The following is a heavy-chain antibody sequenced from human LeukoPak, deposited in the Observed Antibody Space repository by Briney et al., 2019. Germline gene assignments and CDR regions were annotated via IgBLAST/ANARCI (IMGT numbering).Heavy chain of an antibody. J-gene: IGHJ4*02. V-gene: IGHV3-53*01. CDR1: GFTVSSNY. Sequence: PGGSLRLSCAASGFTVSSNYMSWVRQAPGKGLEWVSVIYSGGSTYYADSVKGRFTISRDNSKNTLYLQMNSLRAEDTAVYYCTTVSGFSGYDWHYFDSWGQGTLVTVSS. CDR2: IYSGGST. D-gene: IGHD5-12*01. CDR3: TTVSGFSGYDWHYFDS.